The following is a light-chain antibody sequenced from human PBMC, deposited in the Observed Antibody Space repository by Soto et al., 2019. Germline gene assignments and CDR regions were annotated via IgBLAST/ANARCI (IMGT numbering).Light chain of an antibody. CDR3: QQYGDSRWT. CDR2: GAS. J-gene: IGKJ1*01. Sequence: EIVLTQSPGTLSLSPGERATLSCRASQSANSIYLAWYQQKPGQAPRLLIYGASNRATGIPDRFSGSGSGTDCTLTISRLEPEDSAVYYCQQYGDSRWTFGQGPKVEIK. V-gene: IGKV3-20*01. CDR1: QSANSIY.